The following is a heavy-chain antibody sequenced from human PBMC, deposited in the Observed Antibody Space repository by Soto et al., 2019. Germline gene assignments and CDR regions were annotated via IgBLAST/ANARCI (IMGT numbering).Heavy chain of an antibody. D-gene: IGHD4-4*01. Sequence: SETLSLTCAVYGGSFSGYYWSWIRQPPGKGLEWIGEINHSGSTNYNPSLKSRVTISVDTSKNQFSLKLSSVTAADTAVYYCARGRAPTTGYYYYMDVWGKGTTVTVSS. CDR3: ARGRAPTTGYYYYMDV. CDR2: INHSGST. J-gene: IGHJ6*03. CDR1: GGSFSGYY. V-gene: IGHV4-34*01.